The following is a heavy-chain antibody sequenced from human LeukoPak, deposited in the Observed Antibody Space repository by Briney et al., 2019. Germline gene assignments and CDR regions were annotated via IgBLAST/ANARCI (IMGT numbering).Heavy chain of an antibody. J-gene: IGHJ6*02. CDR3: ARSKIAAAGTRPYYYGMDV. Sequence: GESLKISCKGSGYSFTSYWIGWVRQMPGKGLEWMGIIYPGDSDTRYSPSFQGQVTISAAKSISTAYLQWSSLKASDTAMYYCARSKIAAAGTRPYYYGMDVWGQGTTVTVSS. D-gene: IGHD6-13*01. CDR1: GYSFTSYW. CDR2: IYPGDSDT. V-gene: IGHV5-51*01.